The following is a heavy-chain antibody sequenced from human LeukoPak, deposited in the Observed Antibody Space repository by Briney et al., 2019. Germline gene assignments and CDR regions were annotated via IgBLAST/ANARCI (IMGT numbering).Heavy chain of an antibody. CDR2: IYYSGST. Sequence: PSETLSLTCTVSGGSISSYYWSWIRQPAGKGLEWIGYIYYSGSTNYNPSLKSRVTISVDTSKNQFSLKLSSVTAADTAVYHCARGRLFYDSTGYFIWGPGAFVTVSS. CDR3: ARGRLFYDSTGYFI. CDR1: GGSISSYY. J-gene: IGHJ3*02. V-gene: IGHV4-59*01. D-gene: IGHD3-22*01.